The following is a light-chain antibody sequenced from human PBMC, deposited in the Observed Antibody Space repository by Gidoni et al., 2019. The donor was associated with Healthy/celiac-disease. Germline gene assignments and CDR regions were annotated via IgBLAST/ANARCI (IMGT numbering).Light chain of an antibody. V-gene: IGLV3-10*01. CDR3: YSTDSSGNHRV. CDR1: ALPKKY. J-gene: IGLJ3*02. Sequence: YELTQPPSVSVYPGQTARITCSGDALPKKYAYWYQQKSGQAPVLVISEDSKRPSGIPERFSGSSSGTMATLTISGAQVEDEADYYCYSTDSSGNHRVFGGGTKLTVL. CDR2: EDS.